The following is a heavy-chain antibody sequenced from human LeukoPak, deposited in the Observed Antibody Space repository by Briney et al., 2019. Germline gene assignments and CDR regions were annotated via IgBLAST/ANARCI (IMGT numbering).Heavy chain of an antibody. V-gene: IGHV3-23*01. CDR1: GITVSNYG. D-gene: IGHD3-22*01. CDR3: AKRGVVIRVILVGFHKEAYYFDS. Sequence: PGGSLRLSCAVSGITVSNYGMSWVRQAPGKGLEWVAGIGGSGGSTHYADSVKGRFTISRDNPRNTLYLQMNSLRPEDTAVYFCAKRGVVIRVILVGFHKEAYYFDSWGQGALVTVSS. CDR2: IGGSGGST. J-gene: IGHJ4*02.